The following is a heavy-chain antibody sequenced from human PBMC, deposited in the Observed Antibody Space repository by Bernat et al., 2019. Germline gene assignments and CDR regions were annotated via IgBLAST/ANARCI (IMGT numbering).Heavy chain of an antibody. J-gene: IGHJ6*02. V-gene: IGHV3-33*01. Sequence: QVQLVESGGGVVQPGRSLRLSCAASGFTFSSYGMHWVRQAPGKGLEWVAVIWYDGSNKYYADSVKGRFTISRDNSKNTLYLQMNSLRAEDTAVYYCARESLAHGMDVWGQGTTVTVSS. CDR1: GFTFSSYG. CDR2: IWYDGSNK. D-gene: IGHD6-6*01. CDR3: ARESLAHGMDV.